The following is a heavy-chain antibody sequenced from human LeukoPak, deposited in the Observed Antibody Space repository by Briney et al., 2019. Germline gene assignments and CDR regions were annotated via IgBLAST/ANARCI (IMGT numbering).Heavy chain of an antibody. CDR1: GFTFSSYW. Sequence: PGGSLRLSCAASGFTFSSYWMHWVRQAPGKGLVWVSRINSDGSSTSYADSVKGRFTISRDNAKNTLYLQMNSLRAEDAAVYYCARDLDYYDSSGYFDYWGQGTLVTVSS. CDR3: ARDLDYYDSSGYFDY. CDR2: INSDGSST. J-gene: IGHJ4*02. V-gene: IGHV3-74*01. D-gene: IGHD3-22*01.